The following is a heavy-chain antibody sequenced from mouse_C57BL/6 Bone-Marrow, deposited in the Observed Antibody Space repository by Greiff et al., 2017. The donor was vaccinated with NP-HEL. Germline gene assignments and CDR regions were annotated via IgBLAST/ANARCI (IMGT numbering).Heavy chain of an antibody. CDR3: ASSPEGSSCGGYYAMDY. J-gene: IGHJ4*01. CDR2: IHPNSGST. V-gene: IGHV1-64*01. CDR1: GYTFTSYW. Sequence: QVQLQQPGAELVKPGASVKLSCKASGYTFTSYWMHWVKQRPGQGLEWIGMIHPNSGSTNYNEKFKSKATLTVDKSSSTAYMQLSSLTSEDSAVYYCASSPEGSSCGGYYAMDYWGQGTSVTVSS. D-gene: IGHD1-1*01.